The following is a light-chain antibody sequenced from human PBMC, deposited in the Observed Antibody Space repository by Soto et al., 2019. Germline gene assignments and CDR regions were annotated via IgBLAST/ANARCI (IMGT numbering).Light chain of an antibody. CDR3: AAWDDSLRAVV. J-gene: IGLJ2*01. Sequence: QSVLTQPLSASGTPGQRITISCPGSSSNIGPNYVYWYQQLPGTAPKLLIFSNNQRPSGVPDRLSGSKSGTSASLAISGLRSEDEAEYYCAAWDDSLRAVVFGGGTKVTVL. CDR2: SNN. V-gene: IGLV1-47*02. CDR1: SSNIGPNY.